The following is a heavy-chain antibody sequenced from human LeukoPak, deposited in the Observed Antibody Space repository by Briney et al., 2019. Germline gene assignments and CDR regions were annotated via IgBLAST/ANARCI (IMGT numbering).Heavy chain of an antibody. V-gene: IGHV4-34*01. J-gene: IGHJ4*02. Sequence: SETLSLTCAVYGGSFSGYYWSWIRQPPGKGLEWIGEINHSGSTNYNPPLKSRVTISVDTSKNQFSLKLSSVTAADTAVYYCARTKQWLVPIGIDYWGQGTLVTVSS. CDR1: GGSFSGYY. CDR2: INHSGST. D-gene: IGHD6-19*01. CDR3: ARTKQWLVPIGIDY.